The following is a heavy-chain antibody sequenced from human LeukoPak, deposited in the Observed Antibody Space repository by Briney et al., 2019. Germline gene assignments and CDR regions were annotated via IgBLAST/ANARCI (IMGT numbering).Heavy chain of an antibody. D-gene: IGHD3-3*01. CDR2: INTNTGNP. CDR3: ARLLNYDFWSGYSPDGMDV. V-gene: IGHV7-4-1*02. J-gene: IGHJ6*02. Sequence: ASVTVSCKASGYTFTSYAMNWVRQAPGQGLEWMGWINTNTGNPTYAQGFTGRFVFSLDTSVSTAYLQISSLKAEDTAVYYCARLLNYDFWSGYSPDGMDVWGQGTTVTVS. CDR1: GYTFTSYA.